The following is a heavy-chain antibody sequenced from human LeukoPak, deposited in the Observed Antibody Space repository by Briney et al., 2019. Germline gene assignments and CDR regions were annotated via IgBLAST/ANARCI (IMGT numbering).Heavy chain of an antibody. V-gene: IGHV3-23*01. CDR3: AKDREGTSADYFDY. Sequence: GGSLGLSCAASGFTFSSYAMSWVRKAPGKGLEWVSSISGSGGSTYYADSVKGRFTISRDNSKNTLYLQMNSLRGEDTAVYYCAKDREGTSADYFDYWGQGTLVTVSS. CDR2: ISGSGGST. J-gene: IGHJ4*02. CDR1: GFTFSSYA. D-gene: IGHD1-7*01.